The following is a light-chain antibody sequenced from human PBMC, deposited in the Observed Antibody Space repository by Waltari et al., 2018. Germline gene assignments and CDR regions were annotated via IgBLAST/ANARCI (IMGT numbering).Light chain of an antibody. CDR1: QSVSSSY. CDR2: GAS. J-gene: IGKJ1*01. V-gene: IGKV3-20*01. CDR3: QQYDSPPWT. Sequence: EIVLTQSPGTLSLSPGERATLSCRTSQSVSSSYLAWYQQKPGQAPRLLIYGASSRATGIPDRLSGSGSGTDFTLIITRLEPEDFAVYYCQQYDSPPWTFGQGTNVDIK.